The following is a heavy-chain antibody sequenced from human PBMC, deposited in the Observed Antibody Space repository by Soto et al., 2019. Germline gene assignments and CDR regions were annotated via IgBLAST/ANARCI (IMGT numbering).Heavy chain of an antibody. V-gene: IGHV3-30-3*01. J-gene: IGHJ3*02. CDR3: ARQLERLYWAFGSDAFDI. CDR1: GFTFSSYA. CDR2: ISYDGSNK. D-gene: IGHD1-1*01. Sequence: PGGSLRLSGAASGFTFSSYAMHWVRQAPGKGLEWVAVISYDGSNKYYADSVKGRFTISRDNSKNTLYLQMNSLRAEDTAVYYCARQLERLYWAFGSDAFDIWGQGTMVTVSS.